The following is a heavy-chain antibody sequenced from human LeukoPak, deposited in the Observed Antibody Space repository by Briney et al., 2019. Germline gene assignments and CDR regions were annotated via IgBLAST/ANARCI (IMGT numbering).Heavy chain of an antibody. CDR3: ALTPVDWFDL. CDR2: IYPGDPDN. J-gene: IGHJ5*02. V-gene: IGHV5-51*01. CDR1: GYSFTSYW. D-gene: IGHD3-9*01. Sequence: HGESLKIACKGSGYSFTSYWIGWVRHMPGKGLEWMGIIYPGDPDNRYSPSFQGQVTSPSDKSISTAYLQWSSLKASDTAMYYCALTPVDWFDLWGQGTVVTVS.